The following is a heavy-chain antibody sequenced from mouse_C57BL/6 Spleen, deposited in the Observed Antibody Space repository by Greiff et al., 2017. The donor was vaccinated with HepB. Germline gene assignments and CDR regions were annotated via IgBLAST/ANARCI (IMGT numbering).Heavy chain of an antibody. Sequence: QVQLQSGAELARPGASVKMSCKASGYTFTSYTMHWVKQRPGQGLEWIGYINPSSGYTKYNQKFKDKATLTADKSSSTAYMQLSSLTSEDSAVYYCAREGDEAWFAYWGQGTLVTVSA. CDR3: AREGDEAWFAY. D-gene: IGHD3-3*01. CDR2: INPSSGYT. V-gene: IGHV1-4*01. CDR1: GYTFTSYT. J-gene: IGHJ3*01.